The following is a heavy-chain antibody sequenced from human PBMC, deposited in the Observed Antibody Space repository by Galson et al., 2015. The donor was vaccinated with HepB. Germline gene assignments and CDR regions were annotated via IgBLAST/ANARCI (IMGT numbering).Heavy chain of an antibody. J-gene: IGHJ2*01. CDR1: GYSFTSYW. Sequence: QSGAEVKKPGESLKISCKGSGYSFTSYWIGWVRQMPGKGLEWMGIIYPGDSDTRYSPSFQGQVTISADKSISTAYLQWSSLKASDTAMYYCARQRNDYGDYGSRMNWYFDLWGRGTLVTVSS. D-gene: IGHD4-17*01. CDR2: IYPGDSDT. V-gene: IGHV5-51*03. CDR3: ARQRNDYGDYGSRMNWYFDL.